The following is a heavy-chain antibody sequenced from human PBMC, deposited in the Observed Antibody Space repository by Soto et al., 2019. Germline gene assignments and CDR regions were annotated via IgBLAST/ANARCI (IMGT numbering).Heavy chain of an antibody. D-gene: IGHD1-1*01. CDR2: ITSTSSAI. V-gene: IGHV3-48*02. J-gene: IGHJ4*02. Sequence: LRLSCAASGFPFSFYSMNWVRQAPGKGLEWISYITSTSSAINYADSVRGRFTISRDNAMRSLFLHMNSLRDEDTAVYYCARDGKGAAYTHGPYYFDYWGQGALGTVSS. CDR1: GFPFSFYS. CDR3: ARDGKGAAYTHGPYYFDY.